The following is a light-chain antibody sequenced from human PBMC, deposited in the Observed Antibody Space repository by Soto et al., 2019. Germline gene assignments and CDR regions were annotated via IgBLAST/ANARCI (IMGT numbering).Light chain of an antibody. CDR1: ETIRGR. Sequence: EIVLTQSPATLSLSPGERATLSCRASETIRGRLAWYQQRPGQPPRLLIYDTSNRATGIPARFSGSGSGTDFTLTISGLEPADLGVYYCQQRHNWPITFGQGTRLEIK. V-gene: IGKV3-11*01. CDR3: QQRHNWPIT. CDR2: DTS. J-gene: IGKJ5*01.